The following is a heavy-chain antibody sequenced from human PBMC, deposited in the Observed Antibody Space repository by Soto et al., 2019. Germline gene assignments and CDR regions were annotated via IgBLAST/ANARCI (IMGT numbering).Heavy chain of an antibody. V-gene: IGHV1-69*01. CDR1: GGTFSSYS. D-gene: IGHD1-26*01. J-gene: IGHJ4*02. Sequence: QVQLVQSGAEVTKPGSSVKVSCKASGGTFSSYSINWVRQAPGQGLEWMGEIIPIFGTANYAQKFQGRVTITADESTSTAYMELSSLRSEDTAVYSCARDGGRHSGGIDYWGQGTLVTVSS. CDR2: IIPIFGTA. CDR3: ARDGGRHSGGIDY.